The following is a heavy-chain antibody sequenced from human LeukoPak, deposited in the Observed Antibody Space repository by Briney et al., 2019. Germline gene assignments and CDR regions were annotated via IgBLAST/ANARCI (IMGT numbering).Heavy chain of an antibody. V-gene: IGHV3-23*01. CDR1: GFTFSSYA. CDR3: VKDWRIVRGGFDV. CDR2: ISGSGGST. D-gene: IGHD2-21*01. J-gene: IGHJ3*01. Sequence: GSLRLSCAASGFTFSSYAMSWVRQAPGKGLEWVSAISGSGGSTYYADSVKGRFTISRDNSKNTLYLQISSLRAEDTAVYYCVKDWRIVRGGFDVWGQGTMVTVSS.